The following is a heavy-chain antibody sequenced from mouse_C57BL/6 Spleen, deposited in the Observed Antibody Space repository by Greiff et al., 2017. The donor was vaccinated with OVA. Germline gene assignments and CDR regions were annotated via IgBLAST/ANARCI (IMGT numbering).Heavy chain of an antibody. V-gene: IGHV2-5*01. J-gene: IGHJ3*01. Sequence: VKLMESGPGLVQPSQSLSITCTVSGFSLTSYGVHWVRQSPGKGLEWLGVIWRGGSTDYNAALMSRLSITKDNSKSQVFFKMNSLQADDTAIYYCAKNDWFAYWGQGTLVTVSA. CDR1: GFSLTSYG. CDR2: IWRGGST. CDR3: AKNDWFAY.